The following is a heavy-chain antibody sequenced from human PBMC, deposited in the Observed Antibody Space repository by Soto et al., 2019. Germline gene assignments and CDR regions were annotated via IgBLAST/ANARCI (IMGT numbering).Heavy chain of an antibody. CDR3: AREDRDRETGLVPAAIDGMDV. Sequence: SETLSLTCAVSGGSISSGGYSWSWIRQPPGKGLEWIGYIYHSGSTYYNPSLKSRVTISVDRSKNQFSLKLSSLRSDDTAVYYCAREDRDRETGLVPAAIDGMDVWGQGTTVTVS. D-gene: IGHD2-2*01. CDR2: IYHSGST. CDR1: GGSISSGGYS. J-gene: IGHJ6*02. V-gene: IGHV4-30-2*01.